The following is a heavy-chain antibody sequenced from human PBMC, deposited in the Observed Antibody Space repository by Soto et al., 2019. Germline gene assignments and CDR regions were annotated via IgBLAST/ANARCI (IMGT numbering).Heavy chain of an antibody. D-gene: IGHD3-10*01. J-gene: IGHJ4*02. CDR1: GFTFSSYG. Sequence: GGSLRLSCAASGFTFSSYGMHWVRQAPGKGLEWVAVIWYDGSNKYYADSVKGRFTISRDNSKNTLYLQMNSLRAEDTAVYYCARGQGYGSGSPFDYWGQGTLVTVSS. CDR2: IWYDGSNK. CDR3: ARGQGYGSGSPFDY. V-gene: IGHV3-33*01.